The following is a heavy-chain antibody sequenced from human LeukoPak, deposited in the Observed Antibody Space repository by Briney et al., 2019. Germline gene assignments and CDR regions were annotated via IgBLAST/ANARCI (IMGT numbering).Heavy chain of an antibody. V-gene: IGHV3-48*03. CDR1: GFTFNAYS. CDR2: IRSRDGIV. D-gene: IGHD2/OR15-2a*01. J-gene: IGHJ4*02. Sequence: GGSLRLACVASGFTFNAYSMNSARQAPGKGLEWISYIRSRDGIVSYADSVKGRFTISKDNAKNTVYLQMNSLRAEDTAVYYCVSFYETYWGRGTLVTVSS. CDR3: VSFYETY.